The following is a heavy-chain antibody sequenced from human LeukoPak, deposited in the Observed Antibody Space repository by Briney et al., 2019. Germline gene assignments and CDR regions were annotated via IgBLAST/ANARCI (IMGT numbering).Heavy chain of an antibody. CDR3: ARSIDTRSIAPPAGY. V-gene: IGHV4-39*01. CDR2: VYYTGSL. D-gene: IGHD6-6*01. Sequence: PSETLSLTCTVSGDSIITSSHYWGWIRQSPGKGLEWIGSVYYTGSLYDNPSFKSRVTMSVDTSKNQFSLKMTSVTASDTAVYYCARSIDTRSIAPPAGYWGQGTLVTVSS. CDR1: GDSIITSSHY. J-gene: IGHJ4*02.